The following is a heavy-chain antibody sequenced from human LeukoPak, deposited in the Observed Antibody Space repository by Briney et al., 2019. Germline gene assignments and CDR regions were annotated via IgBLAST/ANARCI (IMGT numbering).Heavy chain of an antibody. CDR2: IRSDGYQK. CDR1: GFIFSDYD. V-gene: IGHV3-30*02. Sequence: GGSLRLSCAASGFIFSDYDMHWVRQAPGKGLEWVAFIRSDGYQKVYAASVKGRFSISRDNPKHTLYLEMTSLRAEDTAFYYCAKDEGQFMAYYYFDSWGQGTLVTVSS. D-gene: IGHD5-24*01. CDR3: AKDEGQFMAYYYFDS. J-gene: IGHJ4*02.